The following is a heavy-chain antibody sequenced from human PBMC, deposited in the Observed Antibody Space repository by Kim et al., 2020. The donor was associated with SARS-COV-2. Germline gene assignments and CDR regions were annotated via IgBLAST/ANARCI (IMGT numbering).Heavy chain of an antibody. CDR1: GFTFDDHA. J-gene: IGHJ5*02. CDR2: ITWDGGST. CDR3: AKANIRGYNYGPFHS. V-gene: IGHV3-43D*03. Sequence: GGSLRLSCAASGFTFDDHAMHWVRQTPGKGLEWVSLITWDGGSTYYADSVRGRFTISRDNSKYSLYLQMNSLRPEDTALYYCAKANIRGYNYGPFHSWGQGTLVTVSS. D-gene: IGHD5-12*01.